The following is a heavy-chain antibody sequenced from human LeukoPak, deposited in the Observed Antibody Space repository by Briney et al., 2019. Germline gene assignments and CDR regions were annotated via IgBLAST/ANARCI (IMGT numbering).Heavy chain of an antibody. CDR3: ARGGSSGPFLPHY. CDR1: GYTFTGYY. CDR2: INPNSGGT. J-gene: IGHJ4*02. Sequence: ASVKVSCKASGYTFTGYYMHWVRQAPGQGLEWMGWINPNSGGTNYAQKFQGWVTMTRDTSISTAYMELSRLRSDDTAVYYCARGGSSGPFLPHYWGQGTLVTVSS. D-gene: IGHD3-10*01. V-gene: IGHV1-2*04.